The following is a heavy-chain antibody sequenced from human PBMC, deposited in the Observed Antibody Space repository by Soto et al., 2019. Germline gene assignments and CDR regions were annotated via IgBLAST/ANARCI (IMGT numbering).Heavy chain of an antibody. D-gene: IGHD6-6*01. Sequence: QVQLVESGGGVVQPGRFLRLSCAASGFTFSSYGMHWVRQAPGKGLEWVAVIWYDGSNKYYADSVKGRFTISRDNSKNTLYLQMNSLRAEDTAVYYCARGLRIAARPVDAFDIWGQGTMVTVSS. CDR2: IWYDGSNK. V-gene: IGHV3-33*01. J-gene: IGHJ3*02. CDR3: ARGLRIAARPVDAFDI. CDR1: GFTFSSYG.